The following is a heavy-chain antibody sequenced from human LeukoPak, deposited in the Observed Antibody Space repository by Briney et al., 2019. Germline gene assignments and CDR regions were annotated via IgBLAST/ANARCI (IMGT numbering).Heavy chain of an antibody. CDR1: GGTFSSYA. V-gene: IGHV1-69*13. D-gene: IGHD3-3*01. Sequence: ASVKVSCKASGGTFSSYAISWVRQAPGRGLEWMGGIIPIFGTANYAQKFQGRVTITADESTSTAYMELSSLRPEDTAVYYCATSDFWSGYYVRFDPWGQGTLVTVSS. CDR2: IIPIFGTA. J-gene: IGHJ5*02. CDR3: ATSDFWSGYYVRFDP.